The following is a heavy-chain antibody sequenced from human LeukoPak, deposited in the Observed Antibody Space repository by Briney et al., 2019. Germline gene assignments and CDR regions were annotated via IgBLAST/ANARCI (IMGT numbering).Heavy chain of an antibody. V-gene: IGHV1-69*13. D-gene: IGHD7-27*01. Sequence: ASVKVSCKSSGDTFTSYGISWVRQAPGQGLEWMGGIIPIFGTANYAQKFQGRVTITADESTSTAYMELSSLRSEDTAVYYCARESETGEVDCYGMDVWGQGTTVTVSS. CDR3: ARESETGEVDCYGMDV. CDR1: GDTFTSYG. J-gene: IGHJ6*02. CDR2: IIPIFGTA.